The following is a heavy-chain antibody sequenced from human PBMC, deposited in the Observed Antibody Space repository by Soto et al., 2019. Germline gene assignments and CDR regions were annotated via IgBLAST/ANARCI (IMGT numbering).Heavy chain of an antibody. D-gene: IGHD1-1*01. CDR2: SSNSGTFT. CDR1: GFTFSDYY. V-gene: IGHV3-11*06. Sequence: GGSLRLSCEASGFTFSDYYMSWIRQAPGKGLEWIAYSSNSGTFTKYADTVKGRYSISRDNAKNSLYLQINNLSVDYTATYFCARSGDNYNLLDYWGQGTPVTVSS. J-gene: IGHJ4*02. CDR3: ARSGDNYNLLDY.